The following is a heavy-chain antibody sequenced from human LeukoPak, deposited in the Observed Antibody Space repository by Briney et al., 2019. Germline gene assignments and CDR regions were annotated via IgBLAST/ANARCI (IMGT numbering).Heavy chain of an antibody. CDR2: IYYSGST. CDR1: GGSISSYY. CDR3: AGGWLPDKNDF. Sequence: SETLSLTCTVSGGSISSYYWSWIRQPPGKGLEWIGYIYYSGSTNYNPSLKSRVTISVDTSKNQFSLKLSSVTAADTAVYYCAGGWLPDKNDFWGQGTLVTVSA. V-gene: IGHV4-59*01. J-gene: IGHJ4*02. D-gene: IGHD5-24*01.